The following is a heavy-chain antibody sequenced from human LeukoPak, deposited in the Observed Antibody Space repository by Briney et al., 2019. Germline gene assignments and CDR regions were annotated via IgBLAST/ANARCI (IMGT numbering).Heavy chain of an antibody. Sequence: GGSLRLSCAASGFIFSNFPMTWVRQAPGKGLEWVGVISYDGSNTYYADSVKGRFTISRDNSKNTLYLQMNSLRVEDTAVYYCARDRSSSVYDSSGYYFSYLDYWGQGALVTVSS. D-gene: IGHD3-22*01. CDR2: ISYDGSNT. V-gene: IGHV3-30*04. CDR3: ARDRSSSVYDSSGYYFSYLDY. CDR1: GFIFSNFP. J-gene: IGHJ4*02.